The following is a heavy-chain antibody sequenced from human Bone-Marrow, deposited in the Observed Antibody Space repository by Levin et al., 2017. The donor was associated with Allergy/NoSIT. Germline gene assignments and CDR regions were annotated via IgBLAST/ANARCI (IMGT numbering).Heavy chain of an antibody. CDR2: IDNDGRST. J-gene: IGHJ3*02. D-gene: IGHD1-26*01. CDR1: GFTLSGYW. Sequence: ETLSLTCAVSGFTLSGYWMYWVRQAPGKGLVWVSRIDNDGRSTIYADSVRGRFTISKDYAKNTLYLQMDSLRVEDTVVYFCTSDRGSSDAFDIWGRGTMVTVSS. CDR3: TSDRGSSDAFDI. V-gene: IGHV3-74*01.